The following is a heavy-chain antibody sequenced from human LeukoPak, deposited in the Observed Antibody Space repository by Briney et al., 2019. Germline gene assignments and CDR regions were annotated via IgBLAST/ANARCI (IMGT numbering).Heavy chain of an antibody. Sequence: GGSLRLSCEASGFTFSSYAMHWVRQAPGKGLEWVAVISYDGSNKYYADSVKGRFTISRDNSKNTLYLQMNSLRAEDTAVYYCAREWDVVVVAATAFDYWGQGTLVTVSS. V-gene: IGHV3-30-3*01. D-gene: IGHD2-15*01. CDR2: ISYDGSNK. CDR3: AREWDVVVVAATAFDY. J-gene: IGHJ4*02. CDR1: GFTFSSYA.